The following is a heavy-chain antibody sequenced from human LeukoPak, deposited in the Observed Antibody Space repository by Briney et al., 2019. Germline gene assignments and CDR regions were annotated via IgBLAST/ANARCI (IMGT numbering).Heavy chain of an antibody. J-gene: IGHJ4*02. CDR3: ARDIGYSSSWYPYY. D-gene: IGHD6-13*01. CDR2: IRYDGSNK. CDR1: GFTFSSYG. Sequence: PGGSLRLSCAASGFTFSSYGMHWVRQAPGKGLEWVASIRYDGSNKYYADSVKGRFTISRDNSKNTLYLQMNSLRAEDTAVYYCARDIGYSSSWYPYYWGQGTLVTVSS. V-gene: IGHV3-30*02.